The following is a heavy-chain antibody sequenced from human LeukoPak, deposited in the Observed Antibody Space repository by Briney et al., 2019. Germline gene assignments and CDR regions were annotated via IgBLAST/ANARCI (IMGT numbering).Heavy chain of an antibody. V-gene: IGHV3-30*02. CDR3: AKGTYYYDGSRDP. Sequence: PGGSLRLSCAVSGFTFSSYGMHWVRQAPGKGLEWVAFIRYDGSNKYYADSVKGRFTISRDNSKNTLYLQMNSLRAEDTAVYYCAKGTYYYDGSRDPWGQGTLVTVSA. D-gene: IGHD3-22*01. CDR1: GFTFSSYG. CDR2: IRYDGSNK. J-gene: IGHJ5*02.